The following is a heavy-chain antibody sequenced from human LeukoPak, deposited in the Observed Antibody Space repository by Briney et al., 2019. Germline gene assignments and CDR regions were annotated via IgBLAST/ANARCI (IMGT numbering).Heavy chain of an antibody. CDR1: GFTFSSYA. V-gene: IGHV3-30*04. CDR3: ARGHYYYMDV. J-gene: IGHJ6*03. Sequence: SGGSLRLSCAASGFTFSSYAMHWVRQAPGKGLEWVAVISYDGSNKYYADSVKGRFTISRDNSKNTLYLQMNSLRAEDTAVYYCARGHYYYMDVCGKGTTVTVSS. CDR2: ISYDGSNK.